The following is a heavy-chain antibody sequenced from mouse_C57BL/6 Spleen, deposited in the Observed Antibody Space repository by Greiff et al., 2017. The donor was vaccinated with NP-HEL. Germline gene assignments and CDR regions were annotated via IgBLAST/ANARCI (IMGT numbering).Heavy chain of an antibody. J-gene: IGHJ2*01. D-gene: IGHD1-1*01. Sequence: EVHLVESGGDLVKPGGSLKLSCAASGFTFSSYGMSWVRQTPDKRLEWVATISSGGSYTYYPDSVKGRFTISRDNAKNTLYLQMSSLKSEDTAMYYCARRGYYGSSLDYWGQGTTLTVSS. V-gene: IGHV5-6*01. CDR1: GFTFSSYG. CDR2: ISSGGSYT. CDR3: ARRGYYGSSLDY.